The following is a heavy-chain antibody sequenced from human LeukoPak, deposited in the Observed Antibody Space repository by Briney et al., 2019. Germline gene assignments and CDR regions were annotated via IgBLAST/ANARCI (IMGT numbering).Heavy chain of an antibody. CDR2: IYYSGST. CDR1: GGSISSSSYS. CDR3: ANGRYFDWFSAFDI. V-gene: IGHV4-39*01. J-gene: IGHJ3*02. D-gene: IGHD3-9*01. Sequence: SETLSLTCTVSGGSISSSSYSWGWIRQPPGKGLEWIGSIYYSGSTYYNPSLKRRVPISVDPSNNQFSLKLSSVTAADTAVYYCANGRYFDWFSAFDIWGQGTMVTVSS.